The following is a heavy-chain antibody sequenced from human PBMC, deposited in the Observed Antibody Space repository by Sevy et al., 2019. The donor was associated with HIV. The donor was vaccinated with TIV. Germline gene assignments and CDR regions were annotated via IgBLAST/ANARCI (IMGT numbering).Heavy chain of an antibody. J-gene: IGHJ6*03. V-gene: IGHV3-11*04. CDR3: ARIPFQYFVLKYFYMDV. D-gene: IGHD3-9*01. Sequence: LGGSLRLSCAASGFTFGDYYMSWIRQAPGKGLEWISYIRSSGSTAYYADSVKGRFTISRDNAESSLSLQMDSLRDEDTAVYFCARIPFQYFVLKYFYMDVWGKGTTVTVSS. CDR2: IRSSGSTA. CDR1: GFTFGDYY.